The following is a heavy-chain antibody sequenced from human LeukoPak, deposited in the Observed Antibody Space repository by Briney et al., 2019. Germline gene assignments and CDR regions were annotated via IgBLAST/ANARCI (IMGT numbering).Heavy chain of an antibody. CDR2: TYYRSKWYN. J-gene: IGHJ4*02. CDR1: GDSVSSNSAA. V-gene: IGHV6-1*01. CDR3: ARHAPIVVVPAAIEY. D-gene: IGHD2-2*01. Sequence: SQTLSLTCAISGDSVSSNSAAWNWIRQSPSRGLEWLGRTYYRSKWYNDYAVSVKSRITINPDTSKNQFSLQLSSVTAADTAVYYCARHAPIVVVPAAIEYWGQGTLVTVSS.